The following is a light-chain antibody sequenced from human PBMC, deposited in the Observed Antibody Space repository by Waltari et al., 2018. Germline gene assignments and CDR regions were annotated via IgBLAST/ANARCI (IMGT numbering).Light chain of an antibody. CDR1: SSDIGGSNY. J-gene: IGLJ3*02. CDR2: GVT. CDR3: SSYTSSSTLG. V-gene: IGLV2-14*01. Sequence: QSALTQPASVSGSPGQSIPLSCTGTSSDIGGSNYVSWYQQHPGKAPKLLIYGVTNRPSGVSVRFSGSKSGNTASLTISGLQAEDEADYYCSSYTSSSTLGFGGGTKLTVL.